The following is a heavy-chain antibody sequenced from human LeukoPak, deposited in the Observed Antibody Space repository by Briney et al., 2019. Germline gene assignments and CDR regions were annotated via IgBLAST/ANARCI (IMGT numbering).Heavy chain of an antibody. CDR1: GGTFNNYA. Sequence: ASVKVSCKASGGTFNNYAINWVRQAPGQGLECMGGIIPIFGTANYAQKFQGRVTITADKSTSTAYMELSSLRSEDTAVYYCARRAYCGGDCYNDAFDIWGQGTMVTVSS. V-gene: IGHV1-69*06. J-gene: IGHJ3*02. D-gene: IGHD2-21*02. CDR3: ARRAYCGGDCYNDAFDI. CDR2: IIPIFGTA.